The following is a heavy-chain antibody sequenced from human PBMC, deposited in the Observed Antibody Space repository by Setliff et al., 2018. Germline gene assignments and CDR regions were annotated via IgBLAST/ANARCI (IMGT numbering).Heavy chain of an antibody. CDR2: IILIFGTT. Sequence: SVKVSCKASGGTFGSYTISWVRQAPGQGLEFLGRIILIFGTTNYAQKFQDRVTIGADKSTSTAYMELSSLRSEDTAVYYCARETVTFGGIIVRGYFDVWGQGTMVT. V-gene: IGHV1-69*08. CDR1: GGTFGSYT. CDR3: ARETVTFGGIIVRGYFDV. D-gene: IGHD3-16*02. J-gene: IGHJ3*01.